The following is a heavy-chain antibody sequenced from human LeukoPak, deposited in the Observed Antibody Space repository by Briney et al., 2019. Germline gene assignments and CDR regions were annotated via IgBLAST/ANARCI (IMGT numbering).Heavy chain of an antibody. D-gene: IGHD1-26*01. CDR1: GYTFTSYY. CDR2: LNPSGGSP. CDR3: ARGDSGYYYGMDV. J-gene: IGHJ6*01. Sequence: ASVKVSCKASGYTFTSYYIHWVRQAPGQGLEWMGVLNPSGGSPIYPQKFQGRVTMTRDTSTSTVYMELSRLRSEDTAVYYCARGDSGYYYGMDVWGQGTTVTVSS. V-gene: IGHV1-46*01.